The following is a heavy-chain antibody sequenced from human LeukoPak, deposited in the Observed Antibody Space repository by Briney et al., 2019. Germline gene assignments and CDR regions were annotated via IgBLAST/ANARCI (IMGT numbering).Heavy chain of an antibody. CDR2: IYHSGSA. CDR1: GFSISSGYY. V-gene: IGHV4-38-2*02. CDR3: ARDPGYSYGYRADRLFDY. Sequence: SETLSLTCTVSGFSISSGYYWGWIRQPPGKGLEWIGDIYHSGSAYYNPSLKSRVTLSVDTSKNQFSLNLTSVTAADTAVYYCARDPGYSYGYRADRLFDYWGQGTLVTVSS. D-gene: IGHD5-18*01. J-gene: IGHJ4*02.